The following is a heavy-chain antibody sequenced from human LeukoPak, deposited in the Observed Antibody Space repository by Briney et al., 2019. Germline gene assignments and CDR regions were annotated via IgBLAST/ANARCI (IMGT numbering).Heavy chain of an antibody. V-gene: IGHV3-7*04. J-gene: IGHJ3*02. CDR3: SRAASAGRWDYAFVI. D-gene: IGHD6-13*01. CDR2: TKQAGSEN. Sequence: PGGSLRLSCTASGFTISNYWMSWVRQAPGKGLEWVANTKQAGSENYYVDSVEGRFTFSRDDAKNSVYLQMNSLRAEDTAVYYCSRAASAGRWDYAFVIWGQGTMVTVSS. CDR1: GFTISNYW.